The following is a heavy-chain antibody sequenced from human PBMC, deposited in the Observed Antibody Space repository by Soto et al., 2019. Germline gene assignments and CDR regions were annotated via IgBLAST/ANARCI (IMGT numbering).Heavy chain of an antibody. CDR2: ISSSSSTI. D-gene: IGHD5-12*01. CDR1: GFTFSSYS. V-gene: IGHV3-48*02. J-gene: IGHJ4*02. CDR3: ARDLDGIVATIYFDY. Sequence: EVQLVESGGGLVQPGGSLRLSCAASGFTFSSYSMNWVRQAPGKGLEWVSYISSSSSTIYYADSVKGRFTICRDNAKNSLYLQMNSLRDEDTAVYYCARDLDGIVATIYFDYWGQGTLVTVSS.